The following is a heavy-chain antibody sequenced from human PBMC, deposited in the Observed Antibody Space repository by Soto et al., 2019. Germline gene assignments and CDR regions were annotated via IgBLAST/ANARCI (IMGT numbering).Heavy chain of an antibody. CDR1: GFTFSSYA. J-gene: IGHJ6*03. Sequence: GGSLRLSCAASGFTFSSYAMHWVRQAPGKGLEYVSAISSNGGSTYYANSVKGRFTISRDNSKNTLYLQMGSLRAEDMAVYYCARDDSYEGPGDYYYMDVWGKGTTVTVSS. CDR2: ISSNGGST. CDR3: ARDDSYEGPGDYYYMDV. D-gene: IGHD5-18*01. V-gene: IGHV3-64*01.